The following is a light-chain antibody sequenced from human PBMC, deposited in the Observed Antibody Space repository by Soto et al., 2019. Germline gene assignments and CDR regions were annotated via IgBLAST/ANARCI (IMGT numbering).Light chain of an antibody. CDR3: SSYTSSITYV. J-gene: IGLJ1*01. CDR2: EVS. V-gene: IGLV2-14*01. CDR1: SSDVGRYNY. Sequence: QSALTQPASVSGSPGQSITISCTGTSSDVGRYNYVSWYQQHPGKVPKLMIYEVSNRPSGVSNRFSGSKSGNTASLTISGLLAEDEADYYCSSYTSSITYVFGTGTKVTVL.